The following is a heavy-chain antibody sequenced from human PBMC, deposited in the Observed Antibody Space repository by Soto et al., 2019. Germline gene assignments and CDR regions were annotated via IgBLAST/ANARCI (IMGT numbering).Heavy chain of an antibody. V-gene: IGHV1-69*06. Sequence: SVKVSCKASGGTFSSHAISWVRQAPGQGLEWMGGIIPIFGTANYAQKFQGRVTITADKSTSTAYMELSSLRSEDTAVYYCAPGVLTGYYYGMDVWGQGTTVTASS. D-gene: IGHD7-27*01. CDR2: IIPIFGTA. CDR1: GGTFSSHA. J-gene: IGHJ6*02. CDR3: APGVLTGYYYGMDV.